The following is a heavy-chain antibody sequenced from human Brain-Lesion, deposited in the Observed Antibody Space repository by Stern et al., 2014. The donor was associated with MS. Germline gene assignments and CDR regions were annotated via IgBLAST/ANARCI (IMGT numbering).Heavy chain of an antibody. CDR2: MNPYSGNT. V-gene: IGHV1-8*01. CDR1: GYTFSSYD. J-gene: IGHJ4*02. CDR3: ARVVRNQLLSEY. D-gene: IGHD2-2*01. Sequence: QVQLVQSGPEVKKPGASVKVSCKASGYTFSSYDITWVRQASGHGLEWMGWMNPYSGNTGYAQKFKGRVSMTSDPSISTVYMELTSLTSDDTAVYFCARVVRNQLLSEYWGQGTLVTVSS.